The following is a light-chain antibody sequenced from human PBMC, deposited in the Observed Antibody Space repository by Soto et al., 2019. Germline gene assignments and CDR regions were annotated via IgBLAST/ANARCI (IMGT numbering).Light chain of an antibody. Sequence: PGARVTLSCRASQSVSSSYLTWYQQKPGQAPRLLIYGASTRATGIPARFSGSGSGTDFTLTISSLQPEDFAVYYCQQRRSWQVTFGQGTRLEIK. CDR3: QQRRSWQVT. CDR2: GAS. V-gene: IGKV3D-20*02. CDR1: QSVSSSY. J-gene: IGKJ5*01.